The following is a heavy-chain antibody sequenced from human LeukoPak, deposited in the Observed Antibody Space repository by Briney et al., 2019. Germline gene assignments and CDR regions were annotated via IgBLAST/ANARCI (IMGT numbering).Heavy chain of an antibody. CDR2: ISSSGSTI. Sequence: GGSLRLSCAASGFTFSSYEMNWVRQAPGKGLEWVSYISSSGSTIYYADSVKGRFTISRDNSKNSLYLQMNSLRAEDTALYYCAKGSDYYDSSGYKGSFDYWGQGTLVTVSS. CDR3: AKGSDYYDSSGYKGSFDY. D-gene: IGHD3-22*01. V-gene: IGHV3-48*03. J-gene: IGHJ4*02. CDR1: GFTFSSYE.